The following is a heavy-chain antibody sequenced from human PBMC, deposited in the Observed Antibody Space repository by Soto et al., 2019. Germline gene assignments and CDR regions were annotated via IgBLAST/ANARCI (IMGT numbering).Heavy chain of an antibody. D-gene: IGHD5-18*01. CDR3: ARDTAMAAPNNWFDP. J-gene: IGHJ5*02. Sequence: SETLSLTCADSGYSISSGYYLGWIRQPPGKGLEWIGSIYHSGSTYYNPSLKSRVTISVDTSKNQFSLKLSSVTAADTAVYYCARDTAMAAPNNWFDPWGQGTLVTVSS. V-gene: IGHV4-38-2*02. CDR2: IYHSGST. CDR1: GYSISSGYY.